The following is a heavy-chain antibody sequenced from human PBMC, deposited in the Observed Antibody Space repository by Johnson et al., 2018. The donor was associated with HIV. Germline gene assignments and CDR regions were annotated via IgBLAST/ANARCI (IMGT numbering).Heavy chain of an antibody. CDR2: IYSGGST. J-gene: IGHJ3*02. Sequence: VQLVESGGGLVQPGGSLRLSCAASGFTVSSNYMSWVRQAPGKGLEWVSVIYSGGSTYYADSVKGRFTISRDNSKKTLYLQMNSLRAEDTAVYYCARIDYSNYEEAFDIWGQGTMVTVSS. CDR1: GFTVSSNY. D-gene: IGHD4-11*01. CDR3: ARIDYSNYEEAFDI. V-gene: IGHV3-66*01.